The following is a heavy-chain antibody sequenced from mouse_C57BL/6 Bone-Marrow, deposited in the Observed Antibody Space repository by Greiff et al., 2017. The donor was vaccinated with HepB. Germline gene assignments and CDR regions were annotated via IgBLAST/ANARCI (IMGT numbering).Heavy chain of an antibody. CDR2: IYPGDGDT. V-gene: IGHV1-80*01. D-gene: IGHD2-2*01. J-gene: IGHJ1*03. CDR1: GYAFSSYW. CDR3: ARSLMVTTEDWYFDV. Sequence: QVQLQQSGAELVKPGASVKISCKASGYAFSSYWMNWVKQRPGKGLEWIGQIYPGDGDTNYNGKFKGKATLTADKSSSTAYMQLSSLTSEDSAVYFWARSLMVTTEDWYFDVWGTGTTVTVSS.